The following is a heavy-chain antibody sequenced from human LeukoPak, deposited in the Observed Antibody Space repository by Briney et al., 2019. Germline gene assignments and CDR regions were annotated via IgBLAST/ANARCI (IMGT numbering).Heavy chain of an antibody. D-gene: IGHD4-17*01. CDR1: GFTFDDYA. V-gene: IGHV3-9*01. J-gene: IGHJ4*02. CDR3: AKVTGVRTTVTTEFPFDY. Sequence: GGSLRLSCAASGFTFDDYAMHWVRHAPGKGLEWVSGISWNSGSIGYADSVKGRFTISRDNAKNSLYLQMNSLRAEDTALYYCAKVTGVRTTVTTEFPFDYWGQGTLVTVSS. CDR2: ISWNSGSI.